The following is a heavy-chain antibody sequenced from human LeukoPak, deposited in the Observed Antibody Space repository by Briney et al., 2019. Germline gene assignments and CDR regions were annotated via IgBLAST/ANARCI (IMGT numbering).Heavy chain of an antibody. Sequence: GGSLRLSCAASGFTFSGSAMHWVRQASGKGLEWVGRIRSKANSYATAYAASVKGRFTISRDDSKNTAYLQMNSLKTEDTAVYYCAKRIVPAASSPYYYGMDVWGQGTTVTVSS. CDR1: GFTFSGSA. CDR2: IRSKANSYAT. CDR3: AKRIVPAASSPYYYGMDV. J-gene: IGHJ6*02. D-gene: IGHD2-2*01. V-gene: IGHV3-73*01.